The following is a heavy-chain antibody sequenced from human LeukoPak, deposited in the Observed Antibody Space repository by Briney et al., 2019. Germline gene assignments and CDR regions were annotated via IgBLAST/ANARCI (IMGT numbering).Heavy chain of an antibody. D-gene: IGHD6-19*01. V-gene: IGHV3-64*01. CDR1: GFTFSTYA. J-gene: IGHJ4*02. CDR2: ITNNGGNT. Sequence: GGSLRLSCPTSGFTFSTYAIHWVRQAPGKGLEYVSGITNNGGNTYYANSVKGRFTISRDKSKNTLFLQMGSLRTEDMAMYYCARGGASGWYEPFDYWGQGTLVTVSS. CDR3: ARGGASGWYEPFDY.